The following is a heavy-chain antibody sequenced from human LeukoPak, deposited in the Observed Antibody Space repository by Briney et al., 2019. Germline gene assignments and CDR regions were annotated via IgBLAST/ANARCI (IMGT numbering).Heavy chain of an antibody. Sequence: GGSLRLSCAASGFTFSSYSMNWVRQAPGRGLGWVSSISSSSSYIYYADSVKGRFTISRDNAKNSLYLQMNSLRAEDTAVYYCARDGRIAAAGTDYWGQGTLVIVSS. J-gene: IGHJ4*02. CDR1: GFTFSSYS. CDR2: ISSSSSYI. CDR3: ARDGRIAAAGTDY. D-gene: IGHD6-13*01. V-gene: IGHV3-21*01.